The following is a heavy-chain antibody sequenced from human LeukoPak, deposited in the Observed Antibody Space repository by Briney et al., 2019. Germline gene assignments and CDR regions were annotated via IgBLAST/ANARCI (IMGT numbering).Heavy chain of an antibody. CDR1: GYSISSGYD. CDR3: ARDWSEGPIDL. CDR2: MHHSGAT. J-gene: IGHJ5*02. D-gene: IGHD3-3*01. Sequence: PSETLSLTCSVSGYSISSGYDWGWFRQSPENGLEWIASMHHSGATYHTPSLKSRVTISIDMSRNQFSLKLRSVTAADTATYYCARDWSEGPIDLWGQGIQVTVSS. V-gene: IGHV4-38-2*02.